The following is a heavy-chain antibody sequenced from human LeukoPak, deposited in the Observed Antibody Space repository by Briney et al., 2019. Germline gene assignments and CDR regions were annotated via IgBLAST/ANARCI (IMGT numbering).Heavy chain of an antibody. J-gene: IGHJ4*02. D-gene: IGHD3-10*01. V-gene: IGHV3-20*04. CDR3: ARDRYYGSGSQKPFDY. CDR2: LNWNGDNT. CDR1: GFTFDDYG. Sequence: GGSLRLSCAASGFTFDDYGMSWVRQAPGKGLEWVSGLNWNGDNTGYADSVKGRFTISRDNAKNSLYLQMNSLGAEDTALYYCARDRYYGSGSQKPFDYWGQGTLVTVSS.